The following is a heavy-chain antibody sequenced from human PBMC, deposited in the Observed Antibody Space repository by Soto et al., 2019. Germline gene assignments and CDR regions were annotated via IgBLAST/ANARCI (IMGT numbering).Heavy chain of an antibody. CDR3: ARDLPPVDY. CDR2: ISAYNGNT. J-gene: IGHJ4*02. CDR1: GYTFSSYH. Sequence: QIQLVQSGAEVKKPGASVKVSCKASGYTFSSYHITWVRQAPGQGLEWMGWISAYNGNTNYAQNLQXXXTXATDPSTSTAYMELRSLRSADTAVYYCARDLPPVDYWGQGTLVTVSS. V-gene: IGHV1-18*01.